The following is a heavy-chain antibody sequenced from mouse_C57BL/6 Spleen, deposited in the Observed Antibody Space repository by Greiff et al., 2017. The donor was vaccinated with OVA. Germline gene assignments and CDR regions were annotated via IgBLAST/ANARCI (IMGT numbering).Heavy chain of an antibody. D-gene: IGHD1-1*01. CDR1: GYSFTGYY. CDR2: INPSTGGT. J-gene: IGHJ2*01. Sequence: VQLKQSGPELVKPGASVKISCKASGYSFTGYYMNWVKQSPEKSLEWIGEINPSTGGTTYNQKFKAKATLTVDKSSSTAYMQLKSLTSEDSAVYYCARGATRYFDYWGQGTTLTVSS. CDR3: ARGATRYFDY. V-gene: IGHV1-42*01.